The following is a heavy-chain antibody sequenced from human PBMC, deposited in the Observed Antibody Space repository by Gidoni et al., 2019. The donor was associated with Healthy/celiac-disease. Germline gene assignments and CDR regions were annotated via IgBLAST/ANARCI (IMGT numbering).Heavy chain of an antibody. CDR2: SSSSSSPI. V-gene: IGHV3-48*02. D-gene: IGHD2-15*01. Sequence: EVQLVESGGGLVQPGGSLRLSCAASGFTFSSYSMNWVRQAPGKGLEGVSYSSSSSSPIYYADSVKGRFTISRDNAKNSLYLQMNSLRDEYTAVYYCASPMVVAATDWDYYYYYGMDVWGQGTTVTVSS. CDR3: ASPMVVAATDWDYYYYYGMDV. CDR1: GFTFSSYS. J-gene: IGHJ6*02.